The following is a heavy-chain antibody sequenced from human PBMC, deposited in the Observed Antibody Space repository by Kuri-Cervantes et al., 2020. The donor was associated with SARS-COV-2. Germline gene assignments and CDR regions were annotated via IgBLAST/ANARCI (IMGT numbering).Heavy chain of an antibody. CDR2: IYYSGST. V-gene: IGHV4-39*01. Sequence: SETLSLTCTVSGGSISSSFYYWGWIRQPPGKGLEWIGSIYYSGSTYYIPSLKSRVAMFIDTSKNQFSLKLYSLTAADTSVYYCARHMYKSNPGDAFDISGRGTLVTVSS. J-gene: IGHJ3*02. D-gene: IGHD1-20*01. CDR1: GGSISSSFYY. CDR3: ARHMYKSNPGDAFDI.